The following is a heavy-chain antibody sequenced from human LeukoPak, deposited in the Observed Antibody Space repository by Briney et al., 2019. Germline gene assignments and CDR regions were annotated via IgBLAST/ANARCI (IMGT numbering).Heavy chain of an antibody. Sequence: PGGSLRLSCAASGFTFSSYAMHWVRQAPGKGLEWVSVIYSGGSTYYADSVKGRFTISRDNSKNTLYLQMNSLRAEDTAVYYCAREESGYYYDSSGYSKNWYFDLWGRGTLVTVSS. V-gene: IGHV3-66*02. CDR3: AREESGYYYDSSGYSKNWYFDL. CDR1: GFTFSSYA. CDR2: IYSGGST. J-gene: IGHJ2*01. D-gene: IGHD3-22*01.